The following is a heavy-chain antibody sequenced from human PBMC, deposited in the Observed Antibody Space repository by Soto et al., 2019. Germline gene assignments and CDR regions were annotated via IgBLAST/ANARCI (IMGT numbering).Heavy chain of an antibody. J-gene: IGHJ4*02. D-gene: IGHD1-26*01. CDR1: GGSVSSGSYY. V-gene: IGHV4-61*01. Sequence: SETLSLTCTVSGGSVSSGSYYWSWIRQPPGKGLEWIGYIYYSVGTNDNPSLKCRVTISVDTSKNQFSLKLSSVTAADTAVSSCAGDSGSYYDRHPFDYWGQRTLVTVSS. CDR2: IYYSVGT. CDR3: AGDSGSYYDRHPFDY.